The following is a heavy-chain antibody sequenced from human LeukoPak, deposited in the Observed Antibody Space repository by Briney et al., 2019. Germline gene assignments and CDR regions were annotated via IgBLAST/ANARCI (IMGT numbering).Heavy chain of an antibody. J-gene: IGHJ4*02. CDR3: ARGGDYGDYDFDY. CDR2: ISPGGGPT. CDR1: GFPFSIYG. D-gene: IGHD4-17*01. V-gene: IGHV3-21*04. Sequence: GGSLRLSCAGSGFPFSIYGMNWVRQAPGKGLEWVSGISPGGGPTYYADSVKGRFTISRDNAKDSLYLQMNSLRAEDTAVYYCARGGDYGDYDFDYWGQGTLVTVSS.